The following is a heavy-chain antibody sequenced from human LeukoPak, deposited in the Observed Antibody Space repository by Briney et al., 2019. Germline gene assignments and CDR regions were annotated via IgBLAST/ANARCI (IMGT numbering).Heavy chain of an antibody. CDR1: GYTFTSYG. CDR3: ATHPPYYYDSSGYNY. Sequence: ASVKVSCKASGYTFTSYGISWVRQAPGQGLEWMGWISAYNGNTNYAQKFQGRVTITADESTSTAYMELSSLRSEDTAVYYCATHPPYYYDSSGYNYWGQGTLVTVSS. CDR2: ISAYNGNT. V-gene: IGHV1-18*01. J-gene: IGHJ4*02. D-gene: IGHD3-22*01.